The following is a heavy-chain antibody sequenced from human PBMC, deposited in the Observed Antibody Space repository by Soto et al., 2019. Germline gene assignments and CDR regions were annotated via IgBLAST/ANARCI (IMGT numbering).Heavy chain of an antibody. D-gene: IGHD1-1*01. CDR2: ISDDGSTT. CDR3: TRGPRVSSTGTGAH. CDR1: GFTFSAYW. Sequence: GALRLSCEVSGFTFSAYWMHWVRQVPGKGLIWVSRISDDGSTTTYADSVKGRFTISRDNAKNTLYLQMNSLRADDTGLYYCTRGPRVSSTGTGAHWGQGTLVTVSS. V-gene: IGHV3-74*01. J-gene: IGHJ4*02.